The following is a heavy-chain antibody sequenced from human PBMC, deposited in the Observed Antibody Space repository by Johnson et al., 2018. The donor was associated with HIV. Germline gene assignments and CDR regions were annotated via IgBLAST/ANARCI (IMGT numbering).Heavy chain of an antibody. CDR2: IGTIDDT. CDR3: ARERGITIFGEPPNDAFDI. Sequence: MLLVESGGGVVQPGRSLRLSCAASGFTFSSYDMHWVRQVRGKGLEWVSGIGTIDDTYYSDSVKGRFTISRDKSKNTLYLQLGSLRAEDMAVYSCARERGITIFGEPPNDAFDIWGQGTMVTVFS. J-gene: IGHJ3*02. CDR1: GFTFSSYD. V-gene: IGHV3-13*01. D-gene: IGHD3-3*01.